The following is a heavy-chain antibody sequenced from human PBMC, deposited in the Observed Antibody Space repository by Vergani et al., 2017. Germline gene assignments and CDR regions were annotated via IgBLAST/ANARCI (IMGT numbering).Heavy chain of an antibody. CDR1: GGTFSSYA. CDR2: IIPIFGTA. CDR3: AGDHIVVVPAAQGYAFDI. J-gene: IGHJ3*02. V-gene: IGHV1-69*12. D-gene: IGHD2-2*01. Sequence: QVQLVQSGAEVKKPGSSVKVSCKASGGTFSSYAISWVRQAPGQGLEWMGGIIPIFGTANYAQKFQGRVTITADESTSTAYMELSSLRSEDTAVYYCAGDHIVVVPAAQGYAFDIWGQGTMVTVSS.